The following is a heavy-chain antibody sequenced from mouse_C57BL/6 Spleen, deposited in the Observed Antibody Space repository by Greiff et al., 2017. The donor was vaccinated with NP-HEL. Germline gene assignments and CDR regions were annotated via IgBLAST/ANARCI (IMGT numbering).Heavy chain of an antibody. CDR2: ISSGGSYT. CDR3: ARREEGTGTFAY. V-gene: IGHV5-6*02. Sequence: EVMLVESGGDLVKPGGSLKLSCAASGFTFSSYGMSWVRQTPDKRLEWVATISSGGSYTYYPDSVKGRFTISRDNAKNTLYLQMSSLKSEDTAMYYCARREEGTGTFAYWGQGTLVTVSA. J-gene: IGHJ3*01. CDR1: GFTFSSYG. D-gene: IGHD4-1*01.